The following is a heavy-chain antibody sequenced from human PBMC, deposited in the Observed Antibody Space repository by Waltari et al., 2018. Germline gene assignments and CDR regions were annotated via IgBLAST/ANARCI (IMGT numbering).Heavy chain of an antibody. Sequence: QVQLVQSGAEVKKPGSSVKVSCKASGGTFSSYAISGVRQAPGQGLEWMGRINPNSGGTNYAQKFQGRVTMTRDTSISTAYMELSRLRSDDTAVYYCARVRSAGYWGQGTLVTVSS. CDR2: INPNSGGT. J-gene: IGHJ4*02. V-gene: IGHV1-2*06. CDR3: ARVRSAGY. CDR1: GGTFSSYA.